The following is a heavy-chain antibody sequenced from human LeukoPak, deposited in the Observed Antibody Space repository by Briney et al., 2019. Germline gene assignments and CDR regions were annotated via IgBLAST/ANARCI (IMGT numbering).Heavy chain of an antibody. V-gene: IGHV4-59*01. CDR3: ARDRGSYHNYYYYYMDV. CDR1: GGSISSYY. J-gene: IGHJ6*03. CDR2: IYYSGST. D-gene: IGHD1-26*01. Sequence: SQTLSLTCTVSGGSISSYYWSWIRQPPGRGLEWIGYIYYSGSTNYNPSLKSRVTISVDTSKNQFSLKLSSVTAADTAVYYCARDRGSYHNYYYYYMDVWGKGTTVTVSS.